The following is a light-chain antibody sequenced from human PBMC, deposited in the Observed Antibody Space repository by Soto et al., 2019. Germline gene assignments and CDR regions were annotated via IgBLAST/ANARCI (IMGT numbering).Light chain of an antibody. J-gene: IGLJ1*01. CDR3: KSYAGSNTYV. CDR1: KNDSGVYDF. Sequence: QSALTQAPSASGSLGQSVTISCTGTKNDSGVYDFVSWYQHHPGKAPRLIIYEVVQRPSGVPDRFSGSKSGNTASLTVSGLQAVDEADYFCKSYAGSNTYVFGSGTKVTVL. CDR2: EVV. V-gene: IGLV2-8*01.